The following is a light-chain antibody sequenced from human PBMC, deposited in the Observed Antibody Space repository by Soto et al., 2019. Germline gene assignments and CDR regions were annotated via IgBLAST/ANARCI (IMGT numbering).Light chain of an antibody. CDR3: HQRSNWPPDT. J-gene: IGKJ5*01. CDR1: QSFNSIY. CDR2: GAS. V-gene: IGKV3D-20*02. Sequence: EIVLTQSPGTLSLSPGERATLSCRASQSFNSIYLAWYQQKPGQAPRLLIYGASSRATGIPDRFSGSGSGTDFTLTISSLEPEDFAVYYCHQRSNWPPDTFGQGTRLEIK.